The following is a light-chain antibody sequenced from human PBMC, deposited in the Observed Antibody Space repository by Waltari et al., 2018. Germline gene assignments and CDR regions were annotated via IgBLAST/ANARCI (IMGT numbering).Light chain of an antibody. V-gene: IGLV2-23*02. Sequence: QSALTQPASVSGSPGQPITISCTGTSRDVGTFNFVSWYQQHPGKAPKLMIYDVIKRHSGVSHRFSGSKSGSTASLTISGIQDEDEADYYCCSYAGTDTDMIFGGGTKVTVL. J-gene: IGLJ2*01. CDR3: CSYAGTDTDMI. CDR2: DVI. CDR1: SRDVGTFNF.